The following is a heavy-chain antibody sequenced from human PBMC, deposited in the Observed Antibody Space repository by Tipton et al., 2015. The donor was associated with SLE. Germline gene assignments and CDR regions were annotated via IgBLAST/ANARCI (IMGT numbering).Heavy chain of an antibody. D-gene: IGHD6-19*01. V-gene: IGHV3-20*04. J-gene: IGHJ4*02. CDR2: ISWNGAST. Sequence: SLRLSCAASGFGFDDYGMSWVRQAPGKGLEWVSGISWNGASTGYADSVKGRFTISRDSAKKSLYLQMSSLRPEDTAVYSCAKDLRGSGWPPKRFDYWGQGTLVTVSS. CDR1: GFGFDDYG. CDR3: AKDLRGSGWPPKRFDY.